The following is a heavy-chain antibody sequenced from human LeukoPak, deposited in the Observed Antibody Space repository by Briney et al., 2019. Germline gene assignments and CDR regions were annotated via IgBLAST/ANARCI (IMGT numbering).Heavy chain of an antibody. D-gene: IGHD2-2*01. CDR3: ARGPRWDQLSLLDY. J-gene: IGHJ4*02. CDR1: GFTFSSYW. CDR2: INSDGSST. Sequence: GGSLRLSCAASGFTFSSYWMHWVRQAPGKGLVWVSRINSDGSSTSYADSVKGRFTISRDNAKNSLYLQMNSLRAEDTAVYYCARGPRWDQLSLLDYWGQGTLVTVSS. V-gene: IGHV3-74*01.